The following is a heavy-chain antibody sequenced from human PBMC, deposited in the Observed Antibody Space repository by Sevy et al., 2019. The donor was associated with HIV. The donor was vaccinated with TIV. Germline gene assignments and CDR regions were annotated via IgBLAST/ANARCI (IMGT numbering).Heavy chain of an antibody. Sequence: ASVKVSCKDSGYSFTSFYIHWMRQAPGQGLEWMGWINPNNGDVKYAQKYQCRVTMTRDTSATTTYMELTSLRSDDTAMYYCVRGYFGSGSYRLLYWGQGAPVTVSS. CDR3: VRGYFGSGSYRLLY. J-gene: IGHJ4*02. D-gene: IGHD3-10*01. V-gene: IGHV1-2*02. CDR1: GYSFTSFY. CDR2: INPNNGDV.